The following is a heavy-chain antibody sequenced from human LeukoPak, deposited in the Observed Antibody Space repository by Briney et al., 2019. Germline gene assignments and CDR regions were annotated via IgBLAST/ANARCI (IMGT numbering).Heavy chain of an antibody. CDR3: AAIMTTVTTSVH. CDR2: IIPIFGTA. J-gene: IGHJ4*02. V-gene: IGHV1-69*13. CDR1: GGTFSSYA. Sequence: ASVKVSCKASGGTFSSYAISWVRQAPGQGLEWMGGIIPIFGTANYAQRFQGRVTITADESTSTAYMELSSLRSEDTAVYYCAAIMTTVTTSVHWGQGTLVTVSS. D-gene: IGHD4-17*01.